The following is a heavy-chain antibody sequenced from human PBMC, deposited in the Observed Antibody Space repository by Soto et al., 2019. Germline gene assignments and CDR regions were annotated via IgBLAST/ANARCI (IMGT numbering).Heavy chain of an antibody. CDR3: ARDDGTTWHLDY. J-gene: IGHJ4*02. V-gene: IGHV1-3*04. CDR2: INTVNGKT. Sequence: QVQLVQSGAKGKKPGASVKVSCKASGYTFTRITIHWVRQAPGQRLECMGWINTVNGKTKYSEKFQGRVTITRDTSASTSYMELSSLRSEDTAVYYCARDDGTTWHLDYWGQGTLVTVSS. CDR1: GYTFTRIT.